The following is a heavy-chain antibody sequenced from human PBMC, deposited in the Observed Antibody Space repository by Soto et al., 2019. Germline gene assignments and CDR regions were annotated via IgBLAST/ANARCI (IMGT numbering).Heavy chain of an antibody. Sequence: QVQLVQSGAEVKKPGASVKVSCKASGYTFASYAISWVRQAPGQGLEWMGWISAYNGNTNYAHKLQGRVTVTTDTSTSTAYTELRRLRCDGTAVNYRARDSPPPLEWGQETGVTVSS. CDR3: ARDSPPPLE. CDR1: GYTFASYA. J-gene: IGHJ4*02. V-gene: IGHV1-18*01. CDR2: ISAYNGNT.